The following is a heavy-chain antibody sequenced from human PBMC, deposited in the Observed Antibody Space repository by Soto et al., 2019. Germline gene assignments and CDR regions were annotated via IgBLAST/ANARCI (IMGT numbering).Heavy chain of an antibody. CDR2: IYYSGST. D-gene: IGHD2-15*01. CDR3: ARHRFSMVGYCSGGSCYPAPDFYY. J-gene: IGHJ4*02. CDR1: GGSISSYY. Sequence: TLSLTCTVSGGSISSYYWSWIRQPPGKGLEWIGYIYYSGSTNYNPSLKSRVTISVDTSKNQFSLKLSSVTAADTAVYYCARHRFSMVGYCSGGSCYPAPDFYYWGQGTLVTVSS. V-gene: IGHV4-59*08.